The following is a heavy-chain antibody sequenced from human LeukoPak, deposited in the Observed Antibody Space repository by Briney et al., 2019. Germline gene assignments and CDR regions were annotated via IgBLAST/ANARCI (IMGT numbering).Heavy chain of an antibody. CDR1: GFTFSSYG. V-gene: IGHV3-7*01. Sequence: QSGGSLRLSCAASGFTFSSYGMTWLRQAPGKGLAWVANIIEDGNRKYYVDSVKGRFTISRDNTKNSLYLQMKSLRADDTAVYYCARVGKNGWDFDHWGQGTLVTVSS. J-gene: IGHJ4*02. D-gene: IGHD6-19*01. CDR2: IIEDGNRK. CDR3: ARVGKNGWDFDH.